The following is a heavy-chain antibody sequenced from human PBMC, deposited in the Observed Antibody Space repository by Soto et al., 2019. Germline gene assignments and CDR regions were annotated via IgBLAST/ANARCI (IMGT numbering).Heavy chain of an antibody. CDR3: ARESGYDYTRYYYYGMDV. J-gene: IGHJ6*02. CDR2: ISSSGSTI. Sequence: QVQLVESGGGLVKPGGSLRLSCAASGFTFSDYYMSWIRQAPGKGLEWVSYISSSGSTIYYADSVKGRFTISRDNXKXSXXLQMNSLRAEDTAVYYCARESGYDYTRYYYYGMDVWGQGTTVTVSS. V-gene: IGHV3-11*01. CDR1: GFTFSDYY. D-gene: IGHD5-12*01.